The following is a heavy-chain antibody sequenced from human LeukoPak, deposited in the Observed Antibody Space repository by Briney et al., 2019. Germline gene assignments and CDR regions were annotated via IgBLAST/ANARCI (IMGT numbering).Heavy chain of an antibody. CDR1: RGSISSPNYY. V-gene: IGHV4-39*07. CDR2: IYYSGTT. J-gene: IGHJ3*01. CDR3: SLRKRGGAFDL. Sequence: SETLSLTCSVSRGSISSPNYYWGWIRQSPGKGLEWIGNIYYSGTTYYNPSLPSLKSRVTILIDTSKNQFSLRLRSVTAADTAVYCASLRKRGGAFDLWGQGKVVTVSS.